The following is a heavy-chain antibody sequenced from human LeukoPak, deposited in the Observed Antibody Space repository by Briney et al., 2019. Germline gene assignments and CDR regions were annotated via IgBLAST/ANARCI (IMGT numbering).Heavy chain of an antibody. Sequence: GGSLRLSCAASGFTFSSYAMSWVRQAPGKGLEWVSAISGSGGSTYYADSEKDRFTISRDNSKNTLYLQMNSLRAEDTAVYYCAKGISSTSPTNWFDPWGQGTLVTVSS. V-gene: IGHV3-23*01. CDR3: AKGISSTSPTNWFDP. J-gene: IGHJ5*02. CDR2: ISGSGGST. CDR1: GFTFSSYA. D-gene: IGHD2-2*01.